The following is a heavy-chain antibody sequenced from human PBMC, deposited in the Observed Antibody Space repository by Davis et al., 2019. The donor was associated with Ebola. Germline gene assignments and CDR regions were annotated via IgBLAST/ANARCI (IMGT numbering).Heavy chain of an antibody. CDR2: ISSSSSTI. D-gene: IGHD5-18*01. CDR1: GFTFSSYS. Sequence: GESLKISCAASGFTFSSYSMNWVRQAPGKGLEWVSYISSSSSTIYYADSVKGRFTISRDNAKNSLYLQMNSLRDEDTAIYYCARVETAMADYWGQGTLVTVSS. J-gene: IGHJ4*02. V-gene: IGHV3-48*02. CDR3: ARVETAMADY.